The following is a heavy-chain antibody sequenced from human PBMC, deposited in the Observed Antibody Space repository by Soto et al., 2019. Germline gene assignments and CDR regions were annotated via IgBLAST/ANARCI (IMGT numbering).Heavy chain of an antibody. D-gene: IGHD1-26*01. CDR2: INAGNGNT. V-gene: IGHV1-3*01. J-gene: IGHJ4*02. Sequence: ASVKVSCKASGYTFTTYAMHWVRQAPGQRLEWMGWINAGNGNTKYSQKFQGRVTITRDTSASTAYMELSSLRSEDTAVYYCAGGDSGSYYSFEYWGQGTLVTVSS. CDR3: AGGDSGSYYSFEY. CDR1: GYTFTTYA.